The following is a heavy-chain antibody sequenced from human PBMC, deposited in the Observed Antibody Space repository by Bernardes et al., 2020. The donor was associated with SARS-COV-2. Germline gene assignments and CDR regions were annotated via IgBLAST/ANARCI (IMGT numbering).Heavy chain of an antibody. D-gene: IGHD3-9*01. V-gene: IGHV4-59*01. J-gene: IGHJ6*02. CDR3: ARATPHFGWLPSGLDV. CDR1: GGSISGYY. CDR2: IHSSGST. Sequence: SETLSLTCSVSGGSISGYYWTWIRQTPGKGLEWIGYIHSSGSTNYNPSLKSRVSISLDTSKNQFSLHLNSGTAAETAVYFCARATPHFGWLPSGLDVWGQGTTVTVSS.